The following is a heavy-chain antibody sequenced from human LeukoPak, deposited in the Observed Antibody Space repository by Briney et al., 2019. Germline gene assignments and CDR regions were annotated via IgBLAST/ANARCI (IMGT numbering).Heavy chain of an antibody. D-gene: IGHD1-26*01. CDR1: GFTFSSYG. Sequence: PGGPLRLSCAASGFTFSSYGMHWVRQAPGKGLEWVTFISYDGNNRKYADSVAGRFTISRDNSKNTLYLEMNSVRPEDTALYYCVRKIGSPPSPGHFDYWGQGTLVTVSS. CDR3: VRKIGSPPSPGHFDY. CDR2: ISYDGNNR. V-gene: IGHV3-30*03. J-gene: IGHJ4*02.